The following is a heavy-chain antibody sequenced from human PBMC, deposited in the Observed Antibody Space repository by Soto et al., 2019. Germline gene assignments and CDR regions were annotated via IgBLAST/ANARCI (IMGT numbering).Heavy chain of an antibody. D-gene: IGHD6-19*01. CDR2: IFNSDT. Sequence: EVQLLESGGGLVQPGGSLRLSCAASGFTFSNFAMSWVRQAPGKGPEWVSSIFNSDTHYADSVEGRFTISRDNSKSTLYLQLSSLSAGDTAVYYCAKEGSARYSHASFDFWGQGTMVTVSS. CDR1: GFTFSNFA. V-gene: IGHV3-23*01. J-gene: IGHJ3*01. CDR3: AKEGSARYSHASFDF.